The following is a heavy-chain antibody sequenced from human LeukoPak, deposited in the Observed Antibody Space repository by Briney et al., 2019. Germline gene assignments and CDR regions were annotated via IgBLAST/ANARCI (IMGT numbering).Heavy chain of an antibody. CDR2: MSGRGVST. D-gene: IGHD2-15*01. J-gene: IGHJ4*02. CDR3: AKDCNGGNCYIDY. Sequence: GGSLGLSCAASGFTFTNYAMSWVRQAPGKGLEWVSGMSGRGVSTYYADSVKGRFTISSDNSKNTLYLQMNSLRAEDTAIYYCAKDCNGGNCYIDYWGQGTLVTVAS. V-gene: IGHV3-23*01. CDR1: GFTFTNYA.